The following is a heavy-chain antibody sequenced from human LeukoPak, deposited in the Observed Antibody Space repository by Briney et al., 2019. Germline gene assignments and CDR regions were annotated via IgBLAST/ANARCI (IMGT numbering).Heavy chain of an antibody. V-gene: IGHV3-11*01. CDR3: ARAIGIAVAAPWFDP. CDR1: GFTFSDYY. D-gene: IGHD6-19*01. Sequence: GGSLRLSCAASGFTFSDYYMSWIRQAPGKGLEWVSYISSSGSTIYYADSVKGRFTISRDNAKNSLYLQMNSLRAEDTAVYYCARAIGIAVAAPWFDPWGQGTLVTVSS. J-gene: IGHJ5*02. CDR2: ISSSGSTI.